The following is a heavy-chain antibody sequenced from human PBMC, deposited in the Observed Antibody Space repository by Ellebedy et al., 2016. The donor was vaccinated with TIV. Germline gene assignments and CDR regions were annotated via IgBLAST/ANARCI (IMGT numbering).Heavy chain of an antibody. D-gene: IGHD4-17*01. CDR1: GGTFSSYA. V-gene: IGHV1-69*04. Sequence: AASVKVSCKASGGTFSSYAISWVRQAPGQGLEWMGRIIPIHGIPNYAQKFQGRVTITADKSTSTAYMDLSSLRSEDTAVYYCARTVTSRYYYGLDVWGQGTTVTVSS. CDR2: IIPIHGIP. J-gene: IGHJ6*02. CDR3: ARTVTSRYYYGLDV.